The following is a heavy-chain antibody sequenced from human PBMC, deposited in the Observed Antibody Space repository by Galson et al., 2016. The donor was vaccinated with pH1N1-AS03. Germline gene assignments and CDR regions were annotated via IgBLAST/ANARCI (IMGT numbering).Heavy chain of an antibody. D-gene: IGHD1-26*01. CDR3: ARQATYCVDY. CDR2: ISTYNNDT. V-gene: IGHV1-18*01. CDR1: GYTLSSYG. J-gene: IGHJ4*02. Sequence: QSGAEVKKPGESLRISCKASGYTLSSYGINWVRQAPGQGLEWMGWISTYNNDTNYAQTLQGRVTMTTDTSTNTAYIELRSLRSDDTAVYYCARQATYCVDYWGQGTLGTVSS.